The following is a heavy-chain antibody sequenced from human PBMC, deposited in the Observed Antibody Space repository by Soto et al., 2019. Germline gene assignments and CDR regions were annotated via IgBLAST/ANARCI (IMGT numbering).Heavy chain of an antibody. CDR3: ASTVTTSFSRTRATDY. D-gene: IGHD4-17*01. CDR1: GGSISSGGYY. Sequence: QVQLQESGPGLVKPSQTLSLTCTVSGGSISSGGYYWSWVRQHPGKGLEWIGYIYYSGSTYYNPSLKSRVTISVDTSKNQFSLKLSSVTAADTAVYYCASTVTTSFSRTRATDYWGQGTLVTVSS. J-gene: IGHJ4*02. V-gene: IGHV4-31*03. CDR2: IYYSGST.